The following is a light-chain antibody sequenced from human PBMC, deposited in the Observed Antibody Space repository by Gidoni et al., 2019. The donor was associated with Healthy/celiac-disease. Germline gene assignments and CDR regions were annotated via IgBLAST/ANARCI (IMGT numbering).Light chain of an antibody. CDR1: QSISSW. V-gene: IGKV1-5*03. CDR2: KAS. Sequence: DIQMPHSPSTLSASVGDRVTITCRASQSISSWLAWYQQKPGKAPKLLIYKASSLESGVPSRFSGSGSGTEFTLTISSRQPDDFATYYCQQYNSYLLTFGGGTKVEIK. J-gene: IGKJ4*01. CDR3: QQYNSYLLT.